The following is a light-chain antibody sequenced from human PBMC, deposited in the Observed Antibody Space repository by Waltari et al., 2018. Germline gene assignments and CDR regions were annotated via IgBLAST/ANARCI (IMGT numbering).Light chain of an antibody. Sequence: VILTQSPATLSLSPGGRAPLSCRASQSVSTYLAWYQQKPGQAPRLLIYGASNRATGIPDRFSGSGSGTEFTLTISSLEPEDFAVYYCQKYSSAPLTFGGGTKVEIK. CDR2: GAS. CDR3: QKYSSAPLT. V-gene: IGKV3-20*01. CDR1: QSVSTY. J-gene: IGKJ4*01.